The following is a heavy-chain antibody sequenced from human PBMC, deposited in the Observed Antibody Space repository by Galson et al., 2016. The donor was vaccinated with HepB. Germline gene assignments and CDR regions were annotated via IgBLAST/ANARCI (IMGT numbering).Heavy chain of an antibody. Sequence: SLRLSCAASGFTFSSSSMRWGRQAPGNGLEWASALDGHHDSTYYADSVRGRFTTSRDNSKNTMYLQINSLRAEATAVYYYATGGDYDIWGQGTLVTVSS. CDR3: ATGGDYDI. J-gene: IGHJ4*02. CDR2: LDGHHDST. D-gene: IGHD4-17*01. CDR1: GFTFSSSS. V-gene: IGHV3-23*01.